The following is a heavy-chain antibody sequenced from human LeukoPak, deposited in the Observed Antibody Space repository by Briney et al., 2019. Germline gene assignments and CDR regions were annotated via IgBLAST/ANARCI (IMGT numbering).Heavy chain of an antibody. CDR2: INPSGSTI. J-gene: IGHJ4*02. V-gene: IGHV3-11*01. Sequence: GGSLRLSCEGSGFTFSGYYMSWIRQAPGKGLEWVSYINPSGSTIYYADSVKGRFTISRDNAKKSLDLQMYSLRAEDTAVYYCAKSANSGSYYRGYFDYWGQGTLVTVSS. CDR3: AKSANSGSYYRGYFDY. CDR1: GFTFSGYY. D-gene: IGHD3-10*01.